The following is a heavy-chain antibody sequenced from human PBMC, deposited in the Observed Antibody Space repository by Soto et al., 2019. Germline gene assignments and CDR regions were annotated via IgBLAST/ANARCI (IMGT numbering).Heavy chain of an antibody. D-gene: IGHD3-10*01. CDR3: ARVLYYGSGTSDL. J-gene: IGHJ5*02. V-gene: IGHV4-30-4*01. Sequence: QVQLQESGPGLVKPSQTLSLTCTVSGGSISSGDYYWSWIRQPPGKGLEWIGYIYYTGSAYYNPSLKGRIIISVDTSKNQFSLQVSSVTAADTAVYYCARVLYYGSGTSDLWGQGTLVTVSS. CDR1: GGSISSGDYY. CDR2: IYYTGSA.